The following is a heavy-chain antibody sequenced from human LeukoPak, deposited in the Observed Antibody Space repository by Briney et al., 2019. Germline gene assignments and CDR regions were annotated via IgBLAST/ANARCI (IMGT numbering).Heavy chain of an antibody. J-gene: IGHJ6*03. V-gene: IGHV1-18*04. CDR3: ASSSNYYYMDV. CDR1: GYSFTSYW. CDR2: ISAYNGNT. Sequence: GESLKISCKGSGYSFTSYWIGWVRPAPGQGLEWMGWISAYNGNTNYAQKLQGRVTMTTDTSTSTAYMELRSLRSDDTAVYYCASSSNYYYMDVWGKGTTVTVSS. D-gene: IGHD6-6*01.